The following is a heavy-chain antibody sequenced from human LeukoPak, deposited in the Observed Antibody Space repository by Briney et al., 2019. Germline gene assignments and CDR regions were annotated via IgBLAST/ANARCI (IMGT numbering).Heavy chain of an antibody. CDR1: GFTFDDYG. CDR3: ASGPPYYDILTGAGVWFDP. Sequence: GGSLRLSCAASGFTFDDYGMSWVRQAPGKGLEWVSGINWNGGSTGYADSVKGRFTISRDNAKNSLYLQMNSLRAEDTAVYYCASGPPYYDILTGAGVWFDPWGQGTLVTVSS. V-gene: IGHV3-20*04. CDR2: INWNGGST. J-gene: IGHJ5*02. D-gene: IGHD3-9*01.